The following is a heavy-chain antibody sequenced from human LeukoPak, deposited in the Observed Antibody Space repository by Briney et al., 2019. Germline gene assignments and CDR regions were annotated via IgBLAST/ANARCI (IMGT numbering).Heavy chain of an antibody. J-gene: IGHJ4*02. V-gene: IGHV3-23*01. CDR2: ITSSGGDT. Sequence: PGGSLRLSCAASGFTFSSSPMSWVRQAPGKGLEWVSGITSSGGDTAYADSVKGRFTISRDNSKNIVYLQMNSLRVDDTAVYYCSKKSSGLYPFYYRGLGTLVTLSS. CDR1: GFTFSSSP. CDR3: SKKSSGLYPFYY. D-gene: IGHD3-16*02.